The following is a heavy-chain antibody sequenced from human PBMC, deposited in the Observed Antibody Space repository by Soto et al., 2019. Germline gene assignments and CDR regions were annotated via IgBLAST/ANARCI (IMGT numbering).Heavy chain of an antibody. CDR1: GYSFTSYW. CDR2: IYPGDSDT. D-gene: IGHD3-22*01. J-gene: IGHJ3*02. Sequence: GESLKISCEGSGYSFTSYWIGWVRQMPGKGLEWMGIIYPGDSDTRYSPSFQGQVTISADKSISTAYLQWSSLKASDTAMYYCARSGTYYYDSSGYYSRDAFDIWGQGTMVTVSS. V-gene: IGHV5-51*01. CDR3: ARSGTYYYDSSGYYSRDAFDI.